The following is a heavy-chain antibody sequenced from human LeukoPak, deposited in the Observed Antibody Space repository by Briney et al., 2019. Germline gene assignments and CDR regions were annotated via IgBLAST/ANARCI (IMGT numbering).Heavy chain of an antibody. V-gene: IGHV3-7*01. Sequence: GGSLRLSCAASGFTFSSYWMSWVRQAPGKGLEWVANIKQDGSEKYYVDSVKGRFTISRDNAKNSLYLQMNSLRAEDTTVYYCARVPAADYYYYYHIDVWGKGTTVTVSS. CDR1: GFTFSSYW. CDR2: IKQDGSEK. CDR3: ARVPAADYYYYYHIDV. D-gene: IGHD6-13*01. J-gene: IGHJ6*03.